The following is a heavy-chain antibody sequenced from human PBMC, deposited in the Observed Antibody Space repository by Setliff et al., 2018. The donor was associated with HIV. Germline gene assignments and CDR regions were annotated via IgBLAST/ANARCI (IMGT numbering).Heavy chain of an antibody. CDR3: ARGDTYYHNSSGYVKSALDCFDI. Sequence: SETLSLTCTVSGGIISSDSFFWSWIRQPAGKGLEWLGTISATQTTKYNPSLKRRVTISVDTSKNQFSLKLRSVTAADTAVYHCARGDTYYHNSSGYVKSALDCFDIWGQGTMVTVSS. CDR2: ISATQTT. D-gene: IGHD3-22*01. V-gene: IGHV4-61*02. J-gene: IGHJ3*02. CDR1: GGIISSDSFF.